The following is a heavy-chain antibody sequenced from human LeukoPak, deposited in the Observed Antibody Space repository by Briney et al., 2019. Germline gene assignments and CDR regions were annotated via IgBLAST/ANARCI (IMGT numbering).Heavy chain of an antibody. D-gene: IGHD6-6*01. J-gene: IGHJ4*02. CDR3: ASWEYSSSDY. CDR2: FYHIGST. V-gene: IGHV4-38-2*02. Sequence: SETLSPTCSVSGYSISSGHYWGWIRQPPGKGLEWIGSFYHIGSTYYNPSLKSRVTISVDTSKNQFSLKLSSVTAADTAVYYCASWEYSSSDYWGQGTLVTVSS. CDR1: GYSISSGHY.